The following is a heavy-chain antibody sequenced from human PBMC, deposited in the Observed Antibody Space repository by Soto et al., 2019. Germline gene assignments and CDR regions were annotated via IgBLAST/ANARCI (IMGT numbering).Heavy chain of an antibody. CDR1: GYSMRSGYY. D-gene: IGHD5-12*01. V-gene: IGHV4-38-2*01. CDR2: IYHSGKT. Sequence: TSETLSLTCAVSGYSMRSGYYWGWIRQPPGEGLEWIGNIYHSGKTYYNPSLKSRVTVSLDTSKNQFSLNLTSVTATDTAMYYCARVVATHFDYWGQGLLVSVYS. J-gene: IGHJ4*02. CDR3: ARVVATHFDY.